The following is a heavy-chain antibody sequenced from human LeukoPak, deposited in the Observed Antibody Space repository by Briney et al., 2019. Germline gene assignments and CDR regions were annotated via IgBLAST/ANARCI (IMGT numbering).Heavy chain of an antibody. Sequence: SETLSLTCAVYGGSFSGYYWSWIRQPPGKGLEWIGEINHSGSTNYNPSLKSRVTISVDTSKNQFSLKLSSVTAADTAMYYCARDFEGVQWFDPWGQGTLVTVSS. D-gene: IGHD1-1*01. V-gene: IGHV4-34*01. CDR2: INHSGST. J-gene: IGHJ5*02. CDR1: GGSFSGYY. CDR3: ARDFEGVQWFDP.